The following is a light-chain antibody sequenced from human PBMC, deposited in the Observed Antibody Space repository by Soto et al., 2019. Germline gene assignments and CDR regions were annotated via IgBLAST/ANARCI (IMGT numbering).Light chain of an antibody. J-gene: IGKJ2*01. CDR2: DAS. Sequence: EIVMTQSPATLSVSPGERATLSCRASQSVSSNLAWYQQKPGQAPRLLIYDASTSATGIPARFSGSGSGTEFTLTISSLQSEDFAVYYCQQYTNWPEAFGQGTKLEIK. V-gene: IGKV3-15*01. CDR3: QQYTNWPEA. CDR1: QSVSSN.